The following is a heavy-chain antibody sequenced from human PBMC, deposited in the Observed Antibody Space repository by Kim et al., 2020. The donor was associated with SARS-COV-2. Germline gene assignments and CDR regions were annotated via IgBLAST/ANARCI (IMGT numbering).Heavy chain of an antibody. CDR3: ARTRGFFDY. D-gene: IGHD3-10*01. V-gene: IGHV4-34*01. Sequence: SETLSLTCAVYGGSFSGYYWSWIRQPPGKGLEWIGEINHSGSTNYNPSLKSRVTISVDTSKNQFSLKLSSVTAADTAVYYCARTRGFFDYWGQGTLVTVSS. CDR2: INHSGST. CDR1: GGSFSGYY. J-gene: IGHJ4*02.